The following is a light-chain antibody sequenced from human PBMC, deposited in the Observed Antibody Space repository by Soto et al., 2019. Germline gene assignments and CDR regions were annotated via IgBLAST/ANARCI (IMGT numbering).Light chain of an antibody. CDR2: DAS. CDR1: RSFSIN. V-gene: IGKV3-15*01. J-gene: IGKJ5*01. Sequence: EIVMTQSPATLSVSPGERATLSCRAIRSFSINLAWHQQKPGQAPTILMFDASSRAAGSPPRFIGSGSGTEFSLTIISLQSEDFAVYYCQQYHNWPITFGRGTRLEIK. CDR3: QQYHNWPIT.